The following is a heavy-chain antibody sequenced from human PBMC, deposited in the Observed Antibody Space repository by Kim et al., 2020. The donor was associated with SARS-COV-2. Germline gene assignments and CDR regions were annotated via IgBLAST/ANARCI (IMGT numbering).Heavy chain of an antibody. Sequence: SETLSLTCTVSGGSISSYYWSWIRQPPGKGLEWIGYIYYSGNTNYNPSLKSRVTISVDTSKNQFSLKLSSVTAADTAVYYCARYSSRAYYYGMDVWGQGTTVTVSS. CDR3: ARYSSRAYYYGMDV. V-gene: IGHV4-59*01. CDR1: GGSISSYY. J-gene: IGHJ6*02. D-gene: IGHD6-13*01. CDR2: IYYSGNT.